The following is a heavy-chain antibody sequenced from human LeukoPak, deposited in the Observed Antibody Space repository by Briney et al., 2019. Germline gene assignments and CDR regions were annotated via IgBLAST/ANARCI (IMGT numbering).Heavy chain of an antibody. CDR3: ASLYYDNSGYFSWLDP. Sequence: ASVKVSCKASGGTFGSQTISWVRQAPGQGLEWVGRVIPVLGMATHAQSFQGRVTITADKSTSTAYMELSSLRSEDTAVYYCASLYYDNSGYFSWLDPWGQGTLVTVSS. CDR1: GGTFGSQT. D-gene: IGHD3-22*01. J-gene: IGHJ5*02. V-gene: IGHV1-69*02. CDR2: VIPVLGMA.